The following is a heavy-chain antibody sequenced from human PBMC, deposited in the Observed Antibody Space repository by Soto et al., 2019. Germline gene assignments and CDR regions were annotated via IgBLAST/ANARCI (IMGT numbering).Heavy chain of an antibody. D-gene: IGHD4-17*01. CDR2: IYYTGTT. CDR3: AIIHFGEEPSYYYYGMDV. V-gene: IGHV4-30-4*01. CDR1: GGSFSSGGYY. Sequence: QVQLQESGPGVVKPSQTLSLTCTVSGGSFSSGGYYWSWVRQPPGKGLEWIGYIYYTGTTFNNPSLKRRASIAIGTSNTQISLKLRSVTAADTAVYYWAIIHFGEEPSYYYYGMDVWGQGTTVTVSS. J-gene: IGHJ6*02.